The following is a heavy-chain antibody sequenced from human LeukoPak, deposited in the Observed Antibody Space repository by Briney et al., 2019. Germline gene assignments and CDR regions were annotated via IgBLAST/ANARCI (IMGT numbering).Heavy chain of an antibody. CDR3: AREASYDFWSGYYGQNWFDP. V-gene: IGHV4-38-2*02. CDR1: GYSISSGYY. CDR2: IYHSGST. J-gene: IGHJ5*02. D-gene: IGHD3-3*01. Sequence: SETLSLTCTVSGYSISSGYYWGWIRQPPGKGLEWIGSIYHSGSTYYNPSLKSRVTISVDTSKNQFSLKLSSVTAADTAVYYCAREASYDFWSGYYGQNWFDPWGQGTLVTVSS.